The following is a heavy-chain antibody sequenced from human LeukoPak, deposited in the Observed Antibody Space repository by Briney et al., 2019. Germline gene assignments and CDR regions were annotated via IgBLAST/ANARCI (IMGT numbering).Heavy chain of an antibody. CDR2: IKSDGSST. V-gene: IGHV3-74*01. D-gene: IGHD5-12*01. Sequence: GGSLRLSCAASGFTFSTYWMHWVRQAPGKGLVWVSRIKSDGSSTSYADFVKGRFTISRDNAKNTLYLQMNSLRAEDTSVYYCARVLGYDDAFDFWGQGTMVTVS. CDR1: GFTFSTYW. J-gene: IGHJ3*01. CDR3: ARVLGYDDAFDF.